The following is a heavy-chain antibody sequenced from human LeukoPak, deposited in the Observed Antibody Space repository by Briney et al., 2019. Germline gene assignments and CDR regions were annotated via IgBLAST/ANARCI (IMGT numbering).Heavy chain of an antibody. CDR1: GFTFSDYY. J-gene: IGHJ4*02. CDR3: ARGRDYGDYLDY. CDR2: IYSGGST. D-gene: IGHD4-17*01. Sequence: GGSLRLSCAASGFTFSDYYMSWVRQAPGKGLEWVSVIYSGGSTYYADSVKGRFTISRDNSKNTLYLQMNSLRAEDTAVYYCARGRDYGDYLDYWGQGTLVTVSS. V-gene: IGHV3-53*01.